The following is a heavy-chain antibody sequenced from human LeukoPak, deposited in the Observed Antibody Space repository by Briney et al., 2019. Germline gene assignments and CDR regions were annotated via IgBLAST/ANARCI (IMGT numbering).Heavy chain of an antibody. CDR2: ISSSDYI. Sequence: GGSLRLSCAASGFTFSSYSMNWVRQAPGKGLEWVSSISSSDYIYYADSVKGRFTISRDNAKNSLYLQMKSLRAEDTAVYYCAREVGATEPQFDYWGQGTLVTVSS. D-gene: IGHD1-26*01. CDR3: AREVGATEPQFDY. J-gene: IGHJ4*02. V-gene: IGHV3-21*01. CDR1: GFTFSSYS.